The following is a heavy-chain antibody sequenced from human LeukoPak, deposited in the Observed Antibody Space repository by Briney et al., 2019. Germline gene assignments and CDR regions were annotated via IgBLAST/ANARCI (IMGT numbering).Heavy chain of an antibody. CDR2: ISGSGGST. CDR3: AKGTTVVTNFDY. CDR1: GFTFSSYA. Sequence: GGSLRLSCAASGFTFSSYAMSWVRQAPGKGLEWVSAISGSGGSTYYADSVKGWFTISRDNSKNMLYLQMNSLRAEDTAVYYCAKGTTVVTNFDYWGQGTLVTVSS. D-gene: IGHD4-23*01. V-gene: IGHV3-23*01. J-gene: IGHJ4*02.